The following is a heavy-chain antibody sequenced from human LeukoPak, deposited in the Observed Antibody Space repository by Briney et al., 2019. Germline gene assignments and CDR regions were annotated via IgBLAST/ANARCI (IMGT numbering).Heavy chain of an antibody. CDR1: GYTFTGYH. J-gene: IGHJ4*02. CDR3: ARDYCSSTSCLFDY. Sequence: ASVKVSCEASGYTFTGYHMHWVRQAPGQGLEWMGRINPNSGDTNYAQKFQGRVAMTRDTSISTAFMELTRLRSDDTAVYYCARDYCSSTSCLFDYWGQGTLVTVSS. V-gene: IGHV1-2*06. D-gene: IGHD2-2*01. CDR2: INPNSGDT.